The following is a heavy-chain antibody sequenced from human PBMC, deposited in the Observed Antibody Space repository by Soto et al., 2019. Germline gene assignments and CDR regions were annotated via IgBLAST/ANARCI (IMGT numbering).Heavy chain of an antibody. Sequence: GGSLRLSCAASGFTFSSYAMSWVRQAPGKGLEWVSSISCNSGSIGYADSVKGRFTISRDNAKKSLYLQMNSLRAEDTALYYCASGRGYDILTGYYPYFDYWGQGTLVTVSS. CDR1: GFTFSSYA. D-gene: IGHD3-9*01. J-gene: IGHJ4*02. CDR3: ASGRGYDILTGYYPYFDY. CDR2: ISCNSGSI. V-gene: IGHV3-20*04.